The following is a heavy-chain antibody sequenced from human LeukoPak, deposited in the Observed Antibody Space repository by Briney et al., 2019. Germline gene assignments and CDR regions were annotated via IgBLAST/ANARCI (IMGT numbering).Heavy chain of an antibody. CDR1: GYTFTSYY. J-gene: IGHJ4*02. CDR3: ARDGNILTASGPNSDY. CDR2: INPRGGST. V-gene: IGHV1-46*01. Sequence: ASVKVSCKASGYTFTSYYMHWVRQAPGQGLEWMGIINPRGGSTSYAQKFQGRVTMTRDTSTSTVYMELSSLRSEDTAVYYCARDGNILTASGPNSDYWGQGTLVTVSS. D-gene: IGHD3-9*01.